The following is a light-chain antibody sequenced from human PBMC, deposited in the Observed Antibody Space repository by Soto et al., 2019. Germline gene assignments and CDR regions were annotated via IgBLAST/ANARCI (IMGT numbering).Light chain of an antibody. V-gene: IGKV3-20*01. CDR2: GAS. CDR3: QQYESSPPSYT. J-gene: IGKJ2*01. Sequence: EIVLTQSPGTLSLSPGERATLSCRASQSLTSSYLAWYQQKPGQAPRLLIYGASSRATGIPDRFSASGSGTDFTLSISRLEPEDFAVYYWQQYESSPPSYTFGQGTKLEIK. CDR1: QSLTSSY.